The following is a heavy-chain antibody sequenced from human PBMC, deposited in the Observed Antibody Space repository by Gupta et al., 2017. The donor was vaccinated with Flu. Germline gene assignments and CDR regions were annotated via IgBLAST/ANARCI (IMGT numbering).Heavy chain of an antibody. Sequence: QVHLVQSGAEVKKPGASVKVSCQTSGYTFTAYYIHWVRQAPGQGLEWMGRINPNSGDTNYAQKFQGRVTMTRDTSISTTYMEVSRLRSDDTALYYWARAFYYDSIACNVDYWGQETLVTVSS. CDR3: ARAFYYDSIACNVDY. CDR2: INPNSGDT. D-gene: IGHD3-22*01. CDR1: GYTFTAYY. J-gene: IGHJ4*02. V-gene: IGHV1-2*06.